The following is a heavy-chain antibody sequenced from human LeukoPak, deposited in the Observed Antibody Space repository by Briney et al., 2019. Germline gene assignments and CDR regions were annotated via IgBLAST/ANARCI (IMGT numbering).Heavy chain of an antibody. CDR2: IYTSGST. D-gene: IGHD3-22*01. V-gene: IGHV4-4*07. CDR1: GGSISSYY. Sequence: SETLSLTCTVSGGSISSYYWSWIRQPAGKGLEWIGRIYTSGSTNYNPSLKSRVTMSVDTSKNQFSLKLSSVTAADTAVYYCARGTQYYYDSSGGRPFDYWGQGTLVTVSS. J-gene: IGHJ4*02. CDR3: ARGTQYYYDSSGGRPFDY.